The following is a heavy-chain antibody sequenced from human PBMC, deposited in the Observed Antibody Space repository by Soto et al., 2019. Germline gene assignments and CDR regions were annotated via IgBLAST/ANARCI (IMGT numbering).Heavy chain of an antibody. J-gene: IGHJ3*01. CDR2: ATPYGRS. CDR1: GVPFNSYF. CDR3: TTSGRDWPDSFDF. Sequence: QVQLQQCGAGLLKPSETLSLTCAVYGVPFNSYFWNWVRQPPGKGLEWIGEATPYGRSNYNPSLKSRVTVSKDTSRNKFSLEVRSLTAADPAVDYCTTSGRDWPDSFDFWGQGAMVTVSS. V-gene: IGHV4-34*02. D-gene: IGHD3-9*01.